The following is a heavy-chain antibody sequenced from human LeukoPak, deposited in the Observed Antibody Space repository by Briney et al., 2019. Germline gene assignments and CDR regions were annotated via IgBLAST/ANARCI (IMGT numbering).Heavy chain of an antibody. CDR3: ARGVYYDSSGYYYNNWFDP. CDR1: GYTFTSYA. CDR2: INAGNGNT. D-gene: IGHD3-22*01. J-gene: IGHJ5*02. V-gene: IGHV1-3*01. Sequence: GASVKVSYKASGYTFTSYAMHWVRQAPGQRLEWMGWINAGNGNTKYSQKFQGRVTITRDTSASTAYMELSSLRSEDTAVCYCARGVYYDSSGYYYNNWFDPWGQGTLVTVSS.